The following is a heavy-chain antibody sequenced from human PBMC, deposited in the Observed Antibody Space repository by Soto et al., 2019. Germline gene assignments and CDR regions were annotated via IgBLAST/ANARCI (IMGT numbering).Heavy chain of an antibody. V-gene: IGHV1-18*01. CDR1: GYTFPSST. D-gene: IGHD4-17*01. J-gene: IGHJ4*02. CDR2: INAYSGDR. CDR3: ASANYGDSDY. Sequence: QGELVQSGAEVKKPGASVKVSCKASGYTFPSSTISWLRQAPGQGLEWLEWINAYSGDRKFAQRFQGRVTMTTDTSTSTAYLELTSLTSDDTAIYYCASANYGDSDYWGQGTLLTVSS.